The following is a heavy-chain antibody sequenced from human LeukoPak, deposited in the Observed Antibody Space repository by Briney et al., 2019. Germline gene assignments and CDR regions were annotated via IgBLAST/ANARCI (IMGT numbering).Heavy chain of an antibody. CDR3: ARDLGLGYSYGQRYFDL. CDR2: IYYSGST. J-gene: IGHJ2*01. CDR1: GGSISSYY. V-gene: IGHV4-59*01. Sequence: KSSETLSLTCTVSGGSISSYYWSWIRQPPGKGLEWIGYIYYSGSTNYNPSRKSRVTISVDTSKNQFSLKLSSVTAADTAVYYCARDLGLGYSYGQRYFDLWGRGTLVTVSS. D-gene: IGHD5-18*01.